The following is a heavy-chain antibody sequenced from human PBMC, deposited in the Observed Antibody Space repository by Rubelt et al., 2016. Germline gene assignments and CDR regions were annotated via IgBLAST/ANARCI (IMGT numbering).Heavy chain of an antibody. D-gene: IGHD7-27*01. CDR2: IYSGGST. J-gene: IGHJ4*02. CDR1: GFTVSSNY. V-gene: IGHV3-66*01. CDR3: ARNWGFDY. Sequence: EVQLVESGGGLVQPGGSLRLSCAASGFTVSSNYMSWVRQAPGKGLECVSVIYSGGSTYYADSVKGRFTISRGNSKNTLYRQMNSLRAEDTAVYYCARNWGFDYWGQGTLVTVSS.